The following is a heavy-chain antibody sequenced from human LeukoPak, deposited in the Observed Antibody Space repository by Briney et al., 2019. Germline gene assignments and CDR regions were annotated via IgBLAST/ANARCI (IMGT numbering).Heavy chain of an antibody. Sequence: GGSLRLSCAASGSTFSSYWMSWVRQAPGKGLEWVANINQDGSEKYYVDSVKGRFTISRDNAKNSLSLQMNSLRAEDTAVYYCARDGAPFDYWGQGTLVTVSS. D-gene: IGHD3-16*01. CDR3: ARDGAPFDY. CDR2: INQDGSEK. J-gene: IGHJ4*02. V-gene: IGHV3-7*04. CDR1: GSTFSSYW.